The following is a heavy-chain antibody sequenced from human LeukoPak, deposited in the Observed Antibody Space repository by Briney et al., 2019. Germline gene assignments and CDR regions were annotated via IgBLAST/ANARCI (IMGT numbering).Heavy chain of an antibody. Sequence: PGGSLRLSCSASGLTFSRYAMHWVRQAPGKGLEYVSAISTNGGVTYYADSVKGRFTISRDNSKNTLYLEISSLRVEDTAVYYCVKDVSSTYYYFDYWGQGTLVTVSS. CDR3: VKDVSSTYYYFDY. CDR1: GLTFSRYA. D-gene: IGHD4-11*01. J-gene: IGHJ4*02. V-gene: IGHV3-64D*09. CDR2: ISTNGGVT.